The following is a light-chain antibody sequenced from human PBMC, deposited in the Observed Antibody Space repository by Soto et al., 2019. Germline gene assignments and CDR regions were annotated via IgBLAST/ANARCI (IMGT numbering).Light chain of an antibody. CDR1: QGITRW. Sequence: DIQMTQSPPSVSASVGDRVTLTCRASQGITRWVAWYHQKPGKAPKLLIYGASSLQSGVPSRFSGSGSGTDFTLTISSLHPEDLATYYCQHANSFPPLTFGLGTKVVIK. CDR3: QHANSFPPLT. J-gene: IGKJ1*01. V-gene: IGKV1-12*01. CDR2: GAS.